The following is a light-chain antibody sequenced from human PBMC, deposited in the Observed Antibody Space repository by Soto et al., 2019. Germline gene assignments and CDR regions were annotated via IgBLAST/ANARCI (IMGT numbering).Light chain of an antibody. V-gene: IGKV3-11*01. Sequence: EIVLTQSPATLSLSPGESATLSCRASRSVSNYLAWYQQKPGQAPRLLIYDASSRPTDIPARFSGSGSGTDFTLTISSLEPEDFALYYCQQRSNWPITFGQWTRLEIK. J-gene: IGKJ5*01. CDR1: RSVSNY. CDR2: DAS. CDR3: QQRSNWPIT.